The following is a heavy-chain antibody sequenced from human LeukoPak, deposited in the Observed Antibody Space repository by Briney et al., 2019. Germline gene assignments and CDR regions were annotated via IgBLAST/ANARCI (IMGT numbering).Heavy chain of an antibody. D-gene: IGHD2-15*01. J-gene: IGHJ4*02. Sequence: SETLSLTCTVSGDSISSYYWSWIRQPPGKGLEWIGYIYYSGSTNYNPSLKSRVTMSVDTSKNQFSLKLSSVTAADTAVYYCARAENLGYCSGGSCRPYYFDYWGQGTLVTVSS. CDR2: IYYSGST. CDR1: GDSISSYY. V-gene: IGHV4-59*01. CDR3: ARAENLGYCSGGSCRPYYFDY.